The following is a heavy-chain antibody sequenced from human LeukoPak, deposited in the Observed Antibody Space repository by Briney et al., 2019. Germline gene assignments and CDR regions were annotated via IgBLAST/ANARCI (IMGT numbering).Heavy chain of an antibody. V-gene: IGHV4-61*01. CDR1: GGSISSSSYY. J-gene: IGHJ4*02. D-gene: IGHD4-17*01. CDR2: IYYSGST. Sequence: SETLSLTCTVSGGSISSSSYYWSWIRQPPGKGLEWIGYIYYSGSTNYNPSLKSRVTISVDTSKNQFSLKLSSVTAADTAVYYCARGTHYGTTFDYWGQGTLVTVSS. CDR3: ARGTHYGTTFDY.